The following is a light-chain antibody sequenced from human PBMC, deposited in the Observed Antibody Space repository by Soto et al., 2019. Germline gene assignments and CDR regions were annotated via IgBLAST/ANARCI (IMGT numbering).Light chain of an antibody. CDR2: DAS. J-gene: IGKJ5*01. Sequence: EIRLTQSPATLSLDPGERATLSCRASQSVSSYLAWYQQKPGQAPRLLIYDASNRATGIPARFSGSGSGTDFTLTISSLEPEDFAVYYCQQRSNWPLITFGQGTRLENK. V-gene: IGKV3-11*01. CDR1: QSVSSY. CDR3: QQRSNWPLIT.